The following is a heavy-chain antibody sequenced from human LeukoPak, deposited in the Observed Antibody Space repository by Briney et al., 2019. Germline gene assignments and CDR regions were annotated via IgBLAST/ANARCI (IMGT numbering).Heavy chain of an antibody. CDR2: INPSRGST. CDR3: ASGSYYYDSSGLDY. J-gene: IGHJ4*02. D-gene: IGHD3-22*01. CDR1: GYTFSSYY. Sequence: ASVEVSCKASGYTFSSYYMNWVRQAPGQGLEWMGIINPSRGSTSYAQQFQGRVTMTRDTSTNTVYMELSSLRSEDTAVYYCASGSYYYDSSGLDYWGQGTLVTVSS. V-gene: IGHV1-46*01.